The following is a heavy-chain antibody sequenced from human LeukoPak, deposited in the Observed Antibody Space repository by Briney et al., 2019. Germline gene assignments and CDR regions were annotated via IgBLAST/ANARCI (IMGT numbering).Heavy chain of an antibody. CDR2: ISWNSCSI. CDR1: GFTFDDYA. V-gene: IGHV3-9*01. CDR3: AQERESSGWCGAFDI. D-gene: IGHD6-19*01. Sequence: SGRSLRLSCAASGFTFDDYAMHWVRQARGKGLEWVSGISWNSCSIGYADSVKGRFTISRDNAKNSLYLRMNSQRAEDTPLYYCAQERESSGWCGAFDIWGQGTMVTVSS. J-gene: IGHJ3*02.